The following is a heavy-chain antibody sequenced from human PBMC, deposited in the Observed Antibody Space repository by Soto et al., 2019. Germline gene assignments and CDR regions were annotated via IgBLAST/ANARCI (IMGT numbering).Heavy chain of an antibody. J-gene: IGHJ4*02. CDR1: GASISSGSYY. CDR2: IPNSGST. CDR3: ARAVYSNHVY. V-gene: IGHV4-31*03. Sequence: QVQLQESGPGLVKPSQTLSLTCTVSGASISSGSYYWSWIRQLPGKGLEWIGYIPNSGSTYYNPSLKSRVTISVDTSKNQFSLRVSSVTAADTAVYYCARAVYSNHVYWGQGTLVTVSS. D-gene: IGHD4-4*01.